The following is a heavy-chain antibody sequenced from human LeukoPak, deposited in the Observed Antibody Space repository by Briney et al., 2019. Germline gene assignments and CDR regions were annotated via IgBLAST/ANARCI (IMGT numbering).Heavy chain of an antibody. CDR2: INSDGSST. J-gene: IGHJ4*02. V-gene: IGHV3-74*01. CDR1: GFTFSSYW. CDR3: ARVLITMVRGVIVSYFDY. Sequence: GGSLRLSCAASGFTFSSYWMHWVRQAPGKGLVWVSRINSDGSSTSYADSVKGRFTISRDNAKNTLYLQMNSLRAEDTAVYYCARVLITMVRGVIVSYFDYWGQGTLVTVSS. D-gene: IGHD3-10*01.